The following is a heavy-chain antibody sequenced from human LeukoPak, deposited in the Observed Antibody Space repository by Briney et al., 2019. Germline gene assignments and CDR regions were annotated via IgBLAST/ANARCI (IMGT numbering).Heavy chain of an antibody. D-gene: IGHD3-22*01. J-gene: IGHJ3*02. Sequence: GASVKVSCKASGYSFDRYGISWVRQAPGHGLEWLGWIGAFNGNTNYAQNLQGRVTMTADTSTTTAYMELRSLSSDDTAVYYCARDFLSYDGSENHFEDTFDIWGQGTMVTVSS. CDR2: IGAFNGNT. CDR1: GYSFDRYG. V-gene: IGHV1-18*01. CDR3: ARDFLSYDGSENHFEDTFDI.